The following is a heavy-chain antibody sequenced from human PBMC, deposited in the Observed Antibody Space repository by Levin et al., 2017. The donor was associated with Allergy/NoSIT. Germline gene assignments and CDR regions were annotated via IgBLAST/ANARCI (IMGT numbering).Heavy chain of an antibody. D-gene: IGHD6-13*01. CDR2: ISAFGGST. J-gene: IGHJ4*02. Sequence: LSLTCAGSGLSFNSYAMSWVRQAPGKGLEWVSSISAFGGSTYYADSVKGRFTISRDNSRNTLYLQMNSLRAEDTAVYYCATPSVGSDYWGQGTLVTVSS. CDR1: GLSFNSYA. CDR3: ATPSVGSDY. V-gene: IGHV3-23*01.